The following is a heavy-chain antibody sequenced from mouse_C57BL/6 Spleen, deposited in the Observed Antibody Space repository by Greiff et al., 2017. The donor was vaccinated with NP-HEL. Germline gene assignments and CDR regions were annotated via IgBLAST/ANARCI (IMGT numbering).Heavy chain of an antibody. CDR3: ARHDMTTNWYFDV. V-gene: IGHV5-6*01. CDR1: GFTFSSYG. Sequence: EVQRVESGGDLVKPGGSLKLSCAASGFTFSSYGMSWVRQTPDKRLEWVATISSGGSYTYYPDSVKGRFTISRDNAKNTLYLHMSSLKSDDTAMYYCARHDMTTNWYFDVWGTGTTVTVSS. J-gene: IGHJ1*03. D-gene: IGHD2-4*01. CDR2: ISSGGSYT.